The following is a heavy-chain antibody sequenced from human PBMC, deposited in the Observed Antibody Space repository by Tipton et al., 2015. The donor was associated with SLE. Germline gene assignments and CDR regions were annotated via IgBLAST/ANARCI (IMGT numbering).Heavy chain of an antibody. CDR1: GFSFSSYV. CDR2: ISYDGGDE. Sequence: SLRLSCAASGFSFSSYVMHWVRQASGRGLEWVALISYDGGDEYYADSVKGRFSISRDNSENALYLQMDSLGAEDTAVYYCARGGYSSSWYVYWGQGTLVTVSS. J-gene: IGHJ4*02. CDR3: ARGGYSSSWYVY. D-gene: IGHD6-13*01. V-gene: IGHV3-30*03.